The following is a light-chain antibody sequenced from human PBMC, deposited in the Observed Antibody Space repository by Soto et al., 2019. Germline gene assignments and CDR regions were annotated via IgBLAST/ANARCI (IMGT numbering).Light chain of an antibody. Sequence: DIKMSQSPSTLSASVGDRVIITCRASQSISYWLAWYQQKPGKAPKLLISDAPNLESGVPSRFSGSGSGTDFTLTISRLEPEDFAVYYCQQYDASLWTFGQGTKVDIK. CDR3: QQYDASLWT. CDR1: QSISYW. V-gene: IGKV1-5*01. CDR2: DAP. J-gene: IGKJ1*01.